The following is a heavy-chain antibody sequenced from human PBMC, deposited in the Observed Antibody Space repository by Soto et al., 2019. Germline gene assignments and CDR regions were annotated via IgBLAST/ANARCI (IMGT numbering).Heavy chain of an antibody. Sequence: AASVKVSCKASGYTFTGYYMHWVRQAPGQGLEWMGWINPNSGGTNYAQKFQGRVTMTRDTSISTAYMELSRLRSDDTAVYYCARGDTIFGVVIPNYYYGMDVWGQGTTVTVS. CDR3: ARGDTIFGVVIPNYYYGMDV. J-gene: IGHJ6*02. V-gene: IGHV1-2*02. D-gene: IGHD3-3*01. CDR2: INPNSGGT. CDR1: GYTFTGYY.